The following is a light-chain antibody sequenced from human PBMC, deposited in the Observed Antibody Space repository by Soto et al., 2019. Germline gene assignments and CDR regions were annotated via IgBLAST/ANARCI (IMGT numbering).Light chain of an antibody. J-gene: IGKJ1*01. Sequence: IVMTQSPATLSVSPGERATLSCRASHSIRSNLAWYQQKPGQAPRLLIYDTSTRDTGVPARFSGSGSGTEFTLTISSLQSEDFAVYYCQQYNNWWAFGQGTKVDIK. CDR1: HSIRSN. CDR3: QQYNNWWA. V-gene: IGKV3-15*01. CDR2: DTS.